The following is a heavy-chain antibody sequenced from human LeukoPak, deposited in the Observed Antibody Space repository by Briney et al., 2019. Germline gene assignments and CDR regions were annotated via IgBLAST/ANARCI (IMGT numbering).Heavy chain of an antibody. J-gene: IGHJ4*02. CDR3: ASHDEIIH. CDR2: VSSNGGST. Sequence: QSGGSLRLSCAASGFTFSSYAMHWVRQAPGKGLEYVSAVSSNGGSTYYANSVKGRFTISRDNSKNTLYLQMGSLRAEDMAVYYCASHDEIIHWGQGTLVTVSS. V-gene: IGHV3-64*01. CDR1: GFTFSSYA.